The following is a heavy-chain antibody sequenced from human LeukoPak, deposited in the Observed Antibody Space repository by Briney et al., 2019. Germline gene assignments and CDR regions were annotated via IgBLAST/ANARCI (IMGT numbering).Heavy chain of an antibody. CDR2: MSAYNGNT. D-gene: IGHD4-11*01. CDR1: GYTCTSYG. Sequence: ASVKVSCKASGYTCTSYGISWVRQAPGQGLEWMGWMSAYNGNTNYAQKLQGRVTMTTDTSTSTAYMELRSLRPDDTGVYFCAREARSNSTPPDYWGEGTLVTVSS. V-gene: IGHV1-18*01. J-gene: IGHJ4*02. CDR3: AREARSNSTPPDY.